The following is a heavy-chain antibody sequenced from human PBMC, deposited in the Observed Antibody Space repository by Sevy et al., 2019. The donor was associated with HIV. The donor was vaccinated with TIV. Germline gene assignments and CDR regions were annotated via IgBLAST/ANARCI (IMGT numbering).Heavy chain of an antibody. CDR3: ARDCSSTSCLWGMDV. J-gene: IGHJ6*02. CDR1: GFTFRSYW. CDR2: RKLDGSEK. D-gene: IGHD2-2*01. Sequence: GGSLRLSCVASGFTFRSYWMSWVRQAPGKGLEWVANRKLDGSEKYYVDSVKGRFTNSGDNAKNSLYLQMNSLGAEDTAEYYCARDCSSTSCLWGMDVWGQGTTVTVSS. V-gene: IGHV3-7*03.